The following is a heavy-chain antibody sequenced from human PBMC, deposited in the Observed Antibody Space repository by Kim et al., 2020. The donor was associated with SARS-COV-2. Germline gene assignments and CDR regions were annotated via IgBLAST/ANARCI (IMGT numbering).Heavy chain of an antibody. CDR3: ARDLTLYSSSWYGNYFDY. D-gene: IGHD6-13*01. Sequence: QGRVTITADESTSTAYMELSSLRSEDTAVYYCARDLTLYSSSWYGNYFDYWGQGTLVTVSS. J-gene: IGHJ4*02. V-gene: IGHV1-69*01.